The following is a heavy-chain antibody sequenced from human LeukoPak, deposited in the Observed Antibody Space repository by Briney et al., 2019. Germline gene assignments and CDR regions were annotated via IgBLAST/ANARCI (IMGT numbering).Heavy chain of an antibody. CDR3: ARAYGGNVWRGFDI. D-gene: IGHD4-23*01. CDR1: GLIVSSNF. V-gene: IGHV3-66*01. CDR2: IYSGGNT. J-gene: IGHJ3*02. Sequence: GGSLRLFCAASGLIVSSNFMNWVRQAPGKGLEWVSVIYSGGNTYYADSVKGRFTISGDNSKNTLYLQMNSLRAEDTAVCYCARAYGGNVWRGFDIWGQGTMVTVSS.